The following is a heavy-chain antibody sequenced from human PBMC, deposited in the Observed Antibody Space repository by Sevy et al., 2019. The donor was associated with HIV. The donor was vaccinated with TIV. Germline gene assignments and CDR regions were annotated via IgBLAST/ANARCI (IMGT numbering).Heavy chain of an antibody. Sequence: GGSLRLSCAASGFIFSTYGIHWVRQAPGKGLEWVAVISFDGSDKYYADSVRGRFTISRYNSKNTLYLQMNSLRVEDTAIYYCAKRQGGSYNYYGMDVWGHGTTVTVSS. CDR2: ISFDGSDK. J-gene: IGHJ6*02. CDR1: GFIFSTYG. V-gene: IGHV3-30*18. D-gene: IGHD1-26*01. CDR3: AKRQGGSYNYYGMDV.